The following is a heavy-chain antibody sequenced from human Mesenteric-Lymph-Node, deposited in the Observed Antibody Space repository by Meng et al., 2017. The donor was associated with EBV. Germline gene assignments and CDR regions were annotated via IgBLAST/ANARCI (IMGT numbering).Heavy chain of an antibody. CDR2: IYWDDDK. CDR3: AHSPLYQYDPRWFHP. D-gene: IGHD3-22*01. CDR1: GCSLTTSGVG. V-gene: IGHV2-5*02. Sequence: QITLKESGPTLVNPTQPLPLTCTFSGCSLTTSGVGVGWIRQPPGKALEWLALIYWDDDKRYSSSLESRLTITQDTSKNQVVLTMTNMDPVDTATYYCAHSPLYQYDPRWFHPWGPGTLVTVSS. J-gene: IGHJ5*02.